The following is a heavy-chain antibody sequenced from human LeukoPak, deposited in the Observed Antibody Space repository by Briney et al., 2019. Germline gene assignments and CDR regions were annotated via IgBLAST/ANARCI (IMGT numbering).Heavy chain of an antibody. J-gene: IGHJ5*02. CDR3: AREFWFANAPGSWLDP. CDR2: IFHSGST. V-gene: IGHV4-30-2*01. Sequence: SETLSLTCVVSGDPISSGAYSWSWIRQPPGKGLEWIGYIFHSGSTFYNPSLKSRVTISVDNSKNQFSLRLSSVTAADTAVYYCAREFWFANAPGSWLDPWGQGTLVTVSS. CDR1: GDPISSGAYS. D-gene: IGHD3-10*01.